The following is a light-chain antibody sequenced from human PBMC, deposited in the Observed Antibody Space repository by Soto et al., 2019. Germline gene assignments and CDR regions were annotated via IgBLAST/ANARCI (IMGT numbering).Light chain of an antibody. V-gene: IGKV3-15*01. CDR1: QSVSSS. J-gene: IGKJ1*01. CDR3: QQSNNWPWT. CDR2: GAS. Sequence: EIVMTQSPATLSVSPGERATLSCRASQSVSSSLAWYQQKPGQAPRLLIYGASTRATGIPARFSGSGSGTEFTLTISRLQSEDFAVYYCQQSNNWPWTFGQGTKVDIK.